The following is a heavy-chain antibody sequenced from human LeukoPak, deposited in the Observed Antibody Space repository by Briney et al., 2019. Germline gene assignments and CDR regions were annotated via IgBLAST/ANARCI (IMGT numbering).Heavy chain of an antibody. Sequence: ASVKVSCKASGGTFSSYAISWVRQAPGQGLEWMGGIIPIFGTANYAQKFQGRVTITADESTSTAYMELSSLRSEDTAVHYCAAATSYSSGWYGGSFDYWGQGTLVTVSS. J-gene: IGHJ4*02. D-gene: IGHD6-19*01. CDR1: GGTFSSYA. CDR2: IIPIFGTA. V-gene: IGHV1-69*13. CDR3: AAATSYSSGWYGGSFDY.